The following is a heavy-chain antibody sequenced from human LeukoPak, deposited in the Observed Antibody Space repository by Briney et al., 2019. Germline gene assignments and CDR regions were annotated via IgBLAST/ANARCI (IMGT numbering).Heavy chain of an antibody. CDR1: GFTFSSYS. J-gene: IGHJ4*02. V-gene: IGHV3-21*01. Sequence: PGGSLRLSCAASGFTFSSYSMNWVRQAPGKGLEWVSSISSSSSYIYYADPVKGRFTISRDNAKNSLYLQMNSLRAEDTAVYYCARDRPSGLDSSSRFDYWGQGTLVTVPS. CDR2: ISSSSSYI. D-gene: IGHD6-13*01. CDR3: ARDRPSGLDSSSRFDY.